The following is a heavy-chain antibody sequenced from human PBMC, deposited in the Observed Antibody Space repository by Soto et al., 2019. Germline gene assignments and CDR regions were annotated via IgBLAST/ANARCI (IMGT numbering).Heavy chain of an antibody. CDR1: GFTFSLYS. Sequence: GSLRLSCAASGFTFSLYSMIWVRQAPGKGLEWVASITSSSSYIYYEDSLKGRFTISRDNAKNSLFLQLDSLRAEDTAVYFCVRARSTDSRPDYWGQGTLITVSS. CDR2: ITSSSSYI. J-gene: IGHJ4*02. V-gene: IGHV3-21*01. D-gene: IGHD3-22*01. CDR3: VRARSTDSRPDY.